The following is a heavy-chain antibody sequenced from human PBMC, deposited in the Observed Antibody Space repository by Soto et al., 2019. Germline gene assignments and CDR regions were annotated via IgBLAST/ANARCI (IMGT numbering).Heavy chain of an antibody. D-gene: IGHD6-6*01. V-gene: IGHV4-34*01. J-gene: IGHJ5*02. CDR3: ARGRPIAPRPSSSRRGGVYNCFDP. Sequence: PSETLSLTCPVDGGSWSSYYWSWISQPPGKGREWVGEINHSGSTNYNPSLKSLVTISVDTSKNQCSLKLSSGTAADTAVYYCARGRPIAPRPSSSRRGGVYNCFDPWGQGTRVTVSP. CDR1: GGSWSSYY. CDR2: INHSGST.